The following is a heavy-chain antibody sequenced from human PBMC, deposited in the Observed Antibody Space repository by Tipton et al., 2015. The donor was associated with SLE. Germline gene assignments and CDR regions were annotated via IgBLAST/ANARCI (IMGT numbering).Heavy chain of an antibody. CDR3: VGSRGFYY. CDR1: GGSISTICYF. J-gene: IGHJ4*02. D-gene: IGHD1-26*01. CDR2: INHSGST. V-gene: IGHV4-39*07. Sequence: TLSLTCTVSGGSISTICYFWGWYRQHPGRGLVWIGEINHSGSTNYNPSLKSRVTISVDTSKNKFSLMMSSVTAADTAVYYCVGSRGFYYWGQGTLVTVSS.